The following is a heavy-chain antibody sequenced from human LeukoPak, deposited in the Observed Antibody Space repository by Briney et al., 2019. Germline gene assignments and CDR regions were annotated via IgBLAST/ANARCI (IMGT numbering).Heavy chain of an antibody. V-gene: IGHV3-9*01. J-gene: IGHJ3*02. CDR3: AKDIGAVAGYAFDI. CDR1: GFTFDDYA. CDR2: ISWNSGSI. D-gene: IGHD6-19*01. Sequence: HPGRSLRLSCAASGFTFDDYAMHWVRQAPGKGLEWVSGISWNSGSIGYADSVKGRFTISRDNAENSLYLQMNSLRAEDTALYYCAKDIGAVAGYAFDIWGQGTMVTVSS.